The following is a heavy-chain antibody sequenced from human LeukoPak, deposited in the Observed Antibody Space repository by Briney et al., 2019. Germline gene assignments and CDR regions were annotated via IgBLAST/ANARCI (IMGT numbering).Heavy chain of an antibody. D-gene: IGHD1-1*01. V-gene: IGHV1-24*01. CDR2: FDPGDGEI. J-gene: IGHJ4*02. CDR1: GYTLTELS. CDR3: TAGNWYNLFDY. Sequence: ASVKVSCKVSGYTLTELSMHWVRQAPGKGLAWMGGFDPGDGEIIYAQKFQGRVTMTEDTSTDTAYMELRSLRSEDTAVYYCTAGNWYNLFDYWGQGTLVTVSS.